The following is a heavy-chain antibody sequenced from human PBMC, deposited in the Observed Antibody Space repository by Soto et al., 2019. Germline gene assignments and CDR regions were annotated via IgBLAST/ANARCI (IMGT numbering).Heavy chain of an antibody. V-gene: IGHV4-39*01. J-gene: IGHJ6*03. Sequence: ETLSLTCIVSGGSSSSNSSYWGWIRQPPGKGLEWIASISYSGLTYYNPSLESRVTISVDTSKNQFSLKLSSVTAADTAVYFCASPPTTVTTRYYYYMDVWGKGTTVTVSS. D-gene: IGHD4-17*01. CDR1: GGSSSSNSSY. CDR2: ISYSGLT. CDR3: ASPPTTVTTRYYYYMDV.